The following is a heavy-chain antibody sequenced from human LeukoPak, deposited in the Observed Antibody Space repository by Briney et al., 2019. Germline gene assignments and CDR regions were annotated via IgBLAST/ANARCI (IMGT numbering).Heavy chain of an antibody. J-gene: IGHJ4*02. CDR1: GFTVSSNY. V-gene: IGHV3-23*01. D-gene: IGHD3-3*01. CDR2: ISHIVGST. CDR3: AKDVYDFWSGFDS. Sequence: GGSLRLSCAASGFTVSSNYMSWVRQAPGKGLEWVSTISHIVGSTYYADSVKGRFTISRDNSKNTLYLQLNSLRADDTAVYYCAKDVYDFWSGFDSWGQGTLVTVSS.